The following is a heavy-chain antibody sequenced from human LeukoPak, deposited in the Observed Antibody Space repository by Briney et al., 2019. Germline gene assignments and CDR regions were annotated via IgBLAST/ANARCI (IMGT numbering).Heavy chain of an antibody. CDR2: MNPNSGNT. CDR3: ARGSRSRTYYYYYGMDV. D-gene: IGHD3-10*01. Sequence: ASVKVSCKASGYTFTSYDINWVRQATGQGLEWMGRMNPNSGNTGYAQKFQGRVTMTRNTSISTAYMELSSLRSEDTAVYYCARGSRSRTYYYYYGMDVWGQGTTVTVSS. V-gene: IGHV1-8*01. J-gene: IGHJ6*02. CDR1: GYTFTSYD.